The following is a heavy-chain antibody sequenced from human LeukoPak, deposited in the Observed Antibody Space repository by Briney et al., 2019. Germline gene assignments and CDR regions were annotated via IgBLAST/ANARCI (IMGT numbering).Heavy chain of an antibody. CDR1: GFTFSSYS. V-gene: IGHV3-48*04. CDR2: ISSSSSTI. J-gene: IGHJ4*02. D-gene: IGHD1-26*01. CDR3: ARDHGPGVGATSYFDY. Sequence: GGSLRLSCAASGFTFSSYSMNWVRQAPGKGLEWVSYISSSSSTIYYADSVKGRFTISRDNAKNSLYLQMNSLRAEDTAVYYCARDHGPGVGATSYFDYWGQGTLVTVSS.